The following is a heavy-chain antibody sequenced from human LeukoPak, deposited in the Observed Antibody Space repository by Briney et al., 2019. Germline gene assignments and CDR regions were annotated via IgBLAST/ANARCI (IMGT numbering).Heavy chain of an antibody. CDR2: INAGNGNT. CDR3: AREGGPLSLITMVRGDPAGY. V-gene: IGHV1-3*01. J-gene: IGHJ4*02. CDR1: GYTFTSYA. Sequence: ASVKVSCKASGYTFTSYAMHWVRQAPGQRLEWMGWINAGNGNTKYSQKFQGRVTITRDTSASTAYMELSSLRSEDTAVYYCAREGGPLSLITMVRGDPAGYWGQGTLVTVSS. D-gene: IGHD3-10*01.